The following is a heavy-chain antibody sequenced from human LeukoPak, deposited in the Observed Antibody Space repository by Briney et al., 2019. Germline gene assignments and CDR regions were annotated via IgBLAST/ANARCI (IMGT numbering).Heavy chain of an antibody. V-gene: IGHV4-59*01. J-gene: IGHJ6*03. CDR2: IYYSGYT. CDR1: GGSISSYY. CDR3: ARETSQKGAHYMDV. D-gene: IGHD3-16*01. Sequence: SETLSLTCTVSGGSISSYYWSWIRQPPGKGLEWIRDIYYSGYTNYNPSLKSRVTISVDTSKNQFSLKLRSVTAADTAVYYCARETSQKGAHYMDVWGKGTTVTISS.